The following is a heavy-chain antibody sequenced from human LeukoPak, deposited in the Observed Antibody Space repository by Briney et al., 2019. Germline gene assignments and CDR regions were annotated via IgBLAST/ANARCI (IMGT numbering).Heavy chain of an antibody. V-gene: IGHV1-8*01. CDR2: MNPNSGNT. J-gene: IGHJ4*02. D-gene: IGHD3-22*01. CDR1: GYTFTSYD. CDR3: ARGRYYDSSGSTTFDY. Sequence: GASVKVSCKASGYTFTSYDINWVRQATGQGLEWMGWMNPNSGNTGYAQKFQGRVTMTRNTSISKAYMELSSLRSEDTAVYYCARGRYYDSSGSTTFDYWGQGTLVTVSS.